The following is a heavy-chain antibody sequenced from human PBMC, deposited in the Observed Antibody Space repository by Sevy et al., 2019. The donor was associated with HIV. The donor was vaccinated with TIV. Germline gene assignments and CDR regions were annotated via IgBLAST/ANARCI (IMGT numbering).Heavy chain of an antibody. D-gene: IGHD1-26*01. CDR2: FDPEDGET. Sequence: ASVKVSCKVSGYTLTELSMHWVRQAPGKGLEWMGGFDPEDGETIYAQKFQGRVTMTEDTATDIAYMELSSLRSEDTAVFYCATVGATRRGEYWGQGTPVTVSS. CDR1: GYTLTELS. V-gene: IGHV1-24*01. J-gene: IGHJ4*02. CDR3: ATVGATRRGEY.